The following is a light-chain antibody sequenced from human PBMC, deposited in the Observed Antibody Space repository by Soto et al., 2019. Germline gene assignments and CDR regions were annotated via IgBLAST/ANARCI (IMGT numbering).Light chain of an antibody. CDR2: DVS. CDR1: QDIRGA. J-gene: IGKJ5*01. Sequence: AIQVTQSPSSLSASVGDRVTITCLASQDIRGALAWYQQKPGKPPKRMIYDVSTLENGVPSRFRGDSSGTQFTLTISGLQPEDFGTYYCQLFNSYPVPFGLGTRLDI. V-gene: IGKV1-13*02. CDR3: QLFNSYPVP.